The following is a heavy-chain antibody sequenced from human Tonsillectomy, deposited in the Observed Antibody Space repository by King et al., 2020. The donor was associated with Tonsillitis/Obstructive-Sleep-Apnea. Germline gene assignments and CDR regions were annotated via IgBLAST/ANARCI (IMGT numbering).Heavy chain of an antibody. Sequence: VQLVESGGGVVQPGRSLRLSCAASRFTFSSYAMHWVRQVPGKGLEWVAVISYDGGNKYYADSVKGRFTISRDNSKNTLYLQMNSLRAEDTAVYYCAREYGYCSGGSCYSKAFDIWGQGTMVTVSS. CDR2: ISYDGGNK. V-gene: IGHV3-30*01. CDR3: AREYGYCSGGSCYSKAFDI. CDR1: RFTFSSYA. J-gene: IGHJ3*02. D-gene: IGHD2-15*01.